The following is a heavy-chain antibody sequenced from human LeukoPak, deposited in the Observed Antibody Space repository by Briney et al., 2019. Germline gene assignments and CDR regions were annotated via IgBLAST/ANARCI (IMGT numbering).Heavy chain of an antibody. Sequence: PGGSLRLSCTASGFIFSSCWMSWVRQAPGKGLEWVASINQDGSDERHADSVKGRFTISRDNAKNSVYLQVNSLRAEDTAVYYCATPKDAVTIFDNWGQGTLVTVSS. CDR3: ATPKDAVTIFDN. V-gene: IGHV3-7*01. D-gene: IGHD4-17*01. CDR1: GFIFSSCW. CDR2: INQDGSDE. J-gene: IGHJ4*02.